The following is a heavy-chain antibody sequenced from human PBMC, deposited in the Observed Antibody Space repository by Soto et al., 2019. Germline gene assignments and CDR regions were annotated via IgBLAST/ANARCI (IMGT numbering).Heavy chain of an antibody. J-gene: IGHJ4*02. CDR3: ARLDFDWLFIDY. CDR2: IYSGGST. D-gene: IGHD3-9*01. CDR1: GFTVSSNY. Sequence: GSLRLSCAASGFTVSSNYMSWVRQAPGKGLEWVSVIYSGGSTYYADSVKGRFTISRDNSKNTLYLQMNSLRAEDTAVYYCARLDFDWLFIDYWGQGTLVTVSS. V-gene: IGHV3-66*01.